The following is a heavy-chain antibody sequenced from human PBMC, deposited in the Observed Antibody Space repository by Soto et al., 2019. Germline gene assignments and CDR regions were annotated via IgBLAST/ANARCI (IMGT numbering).Heavy chain of an antibody. CDR2: INAGNDNT. Sequence: ASVKVSCKASGYTFMSYPLHWVRQAPGQRLEWMGWINAGNDNTKYSQKFQGRVTITRDTSASTVYMELSSLSSEDTAVYYCARVGHYYYGMDVWGQGTTVTVSS. V-gene: IGHV1-3*01. CDR1: GYTFMSYP. J-gene: IGHJ6*02. D-gene: IGHD3-3*01. CDR3: ARVGHYYYGMDV.